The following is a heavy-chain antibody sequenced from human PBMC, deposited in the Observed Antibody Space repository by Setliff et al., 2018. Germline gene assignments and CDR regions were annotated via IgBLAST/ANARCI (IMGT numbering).Heavy chain of an antibody. CDR1: GYTFSSYA. CDR2: INTYSGAT. Sequence: ASVKVSCKASGYTFSSYAISWVRQAPGQGLEWMGNINTYSGATNYAHKFQGRVTMTTDTSITTAYMELNSLTSDDTAVYFCTWGPGGYFDFWGQGTLVTVSS. D-gene: IGHD3-22*01. J-gene: IGHJ4*02. V-gene: IGHV1-2*02. CDR3: TWGPGGYFDF.